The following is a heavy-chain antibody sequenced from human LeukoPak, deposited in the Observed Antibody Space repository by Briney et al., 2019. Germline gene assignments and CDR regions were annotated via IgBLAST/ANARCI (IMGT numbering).Heavy chain of an antibody. Sequence: GGSLRLSCAASGFTVSSNYMSWVRQAPGKGLEWVSVIYSGGSTYYADSVKGRFTISRDNSKNTLYLQMNSLRAEDTAVYFCVRGYCSGGTCYLDYWGQGTLVTVSS. D-gene: IGHD2-15*01. J-gene: IGHJ4*02. CDR1: GFTVSSNY. CDR2: IYSGGST. V-gene: IGHV3-53*01. CDR3: VRGYCSGGTCYLDY.